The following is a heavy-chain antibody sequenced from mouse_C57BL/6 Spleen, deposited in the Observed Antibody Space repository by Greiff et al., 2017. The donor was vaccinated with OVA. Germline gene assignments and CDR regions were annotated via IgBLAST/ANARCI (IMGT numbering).Heavy chain of an antibody. CDR2: IYPGDGDT. CDR3: ARRGDYEDAMDY. V-gene: IGHV1-80*01. D-gene: IGHD2-3*01. Sequence: VQLKESGAELVKPGASVKISCKASGYAFSSYWMNWVKQRPGKGLEWIGQIYPGDGDTTYNGKFKGKATLTADKSSSTAYMQLSSLTSEDSAVYFCARRGDYEDAMDYWGQGTSVTVSS. J-gene: IGHJ4*01. CDR1: GYAFSSYW.